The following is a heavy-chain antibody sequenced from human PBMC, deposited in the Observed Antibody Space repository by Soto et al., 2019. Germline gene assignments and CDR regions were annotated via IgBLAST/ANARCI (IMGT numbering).Heavy chain of an antibody. CDR3: AREWGYSGYDSSSPFDY. Sequence: PSETLSLTCTVSGGSISSYYWSWIRQPPGKGLEWIGYIYYSGITDYNPSLKSRVTISVDTSKSQFSLRLTSVTAADTAVYYCAREWGYSGYDSSSPFDYWGQGTLVTVSS. V-gene: IGHV4-59*01. J-gene: IGHJ4*02. CDR2: IYYSGIT. D-gene: IGHD5-12*01. CDR1: GGSISSYY.